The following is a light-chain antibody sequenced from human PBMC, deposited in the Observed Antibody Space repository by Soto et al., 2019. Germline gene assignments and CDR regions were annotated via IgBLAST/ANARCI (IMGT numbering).Light chain of an antibody. CDR2: AAS. CDR1: ETVATN. V-gene: IGKV3-15*01. J-gene: IGKJ5*01. CDR3: QQYNNWPPIT. Sequence: VMTQSPATLSVSPGERATLSCWASETVATNLAWYQQKPGQAPRLLIYAASTRAAGIPDRFSGSGSGTGFTLTITSLQSEDFAVYYCQQYNNWPPITFGQGTRLEIK.